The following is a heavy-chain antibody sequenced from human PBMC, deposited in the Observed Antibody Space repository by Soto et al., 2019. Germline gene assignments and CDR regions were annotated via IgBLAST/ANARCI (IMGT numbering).Heavy chain of an antibody. CDR1: GYIFTNYA. V-gene: IGHV1-3*01. CDR2: INAANGNT. D-gene: IGHD3-10*01. J-gene: IGHJ4*02. CDR3: AGAPYGSGSYSSDYFDH. Sequence: QVQLVQSGAEVKKPGASVKGCCKASGYIFTNYAMHWVRQAPGQRLEWMGWINAANGNTKYSQKFQGRVTITTDTYASTAYMELSSLRSDDTAVYYCAGAPYGSGSYSSDYFDHWGQGTLVTVSS.